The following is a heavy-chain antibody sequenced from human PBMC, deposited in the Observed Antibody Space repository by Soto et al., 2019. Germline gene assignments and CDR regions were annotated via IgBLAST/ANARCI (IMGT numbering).Heavy chain of an antibody. CDR1: GYTFTSYD. D-gene: IGHD3-9*01. CDR2: MNPNSGNT. J-gene: IGHJ5*02. V-gene: IGHV1-8*01. CDR3: ARGSYYDILTGYWEPYNWFDP. Sequence: QVQLVQSGAEVKKPGASVKVSCKASGYTFTSYDINWVRQATGQGLEWMGWMNPNSGNTGYAQKFQGRVTKTRNTSISTAYMELSSLRSEDTAVYYCARGSYYDILTGYWEPYNWFDPWGQGTLVTVSS.